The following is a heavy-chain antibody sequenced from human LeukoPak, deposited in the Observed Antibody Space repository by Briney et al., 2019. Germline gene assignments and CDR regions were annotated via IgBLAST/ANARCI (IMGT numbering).Heavy chain of an antibody. Sequence: PGGSLRLSCAASGFTFSSYWMSWVRQAPGKGLEWVANIKQDGSEKYYVDSVKGRFTISRDNAKNSLYLQMNSLRAEDTAVYYCARDNYYDSSGYYTALDYWGQGTLVTVSS. V-gene: IGHV3-7*01. CDR3: ARDNYYDSSGYYTALDY. CDR2: IKQDGSEK. J-gene: IGHJ4*02. D-gene: IGHD3-22*01. CDR1: GFTFSSYW.